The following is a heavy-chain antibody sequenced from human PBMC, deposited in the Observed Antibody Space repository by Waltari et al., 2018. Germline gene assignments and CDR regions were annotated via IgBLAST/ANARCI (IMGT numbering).Heavy chain of an antibody. J-gene: IGHJ4*02. V-gene: IGHV4-31*03. CDR3: ASPPRGYSYGYSY. CDR1: GGSISSGGYY. CDR2: INHSGST. Sequence: QVQLQESGPGLVKPSQTLSLTCTVSGGSISSGGYYWSWIRQHPGKGLEWIGEINHSGSTNYNPSLKSRVTISVDTSKNQFSLKLSSVTAADTAVYYCASPPRGYSYGYSYWGQGTLVTVSS. D-gene: IGHD5-18*01.